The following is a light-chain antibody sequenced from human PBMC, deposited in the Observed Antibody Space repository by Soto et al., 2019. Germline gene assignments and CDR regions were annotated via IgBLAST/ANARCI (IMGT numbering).Light chain of an antibody. CDR1: QSVSIH. CDR2: GAS. J-gene: IGKJ1*01. V-gene: IGKV3-15*01. Sequence: EIVMTQSPATLSVSPGESVTLSCRASQSVSIHLGWFQQKPGQVPRLLIYGASARVPGIPARFSGSGSGTEFTLTISGLQSEDFAVYYCQQASNWPRTFGQGTKVENK. CDR3: QQASNWPRT.